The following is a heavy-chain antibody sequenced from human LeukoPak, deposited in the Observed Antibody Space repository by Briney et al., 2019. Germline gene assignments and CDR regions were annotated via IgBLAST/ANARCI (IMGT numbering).Heavy chain of an antibody. CDR1: EYTFTASH. Sequence: ASVKVSCKASEYTFTASHMHWVRQAPGQGLEWMGWINPNNGGTNYAQKFQGRVTMTRDTSISTAYMELSRLRSDDTALYYCARRSADNGRYSYWGQGTLVTVSS. CDR2: INPNNGGT. V-gene: IGHV1-2*02. CDR3: ARRSADNGRYSY. D-gene: IGHD3-22*01. J-gene: IGHJ4*02.